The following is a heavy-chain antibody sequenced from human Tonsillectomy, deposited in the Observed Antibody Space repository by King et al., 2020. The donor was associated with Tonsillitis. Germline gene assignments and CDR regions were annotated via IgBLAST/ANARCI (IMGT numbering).Heavy chain of an antibody. D-gene: IGHD3/OR15-3a*01. V-gene: IGHV4-34*01. CDR1: GGSFSAYY. J-gene: IGHJ4*02. CDR3: ARVMDFVFSYFDY. CDR2: SNHSGGT. Sequence: VQLQQWGAGLLKPSETLSLTCAVHGGSFSAYYWSWIRQPPGKGLEWIGESNHSGGTNYNPSLKSRVTISVDTSKNQFSLKLSSVTAADTAVYFCARVMDFVFSYFDYWGQGALVTVSS.